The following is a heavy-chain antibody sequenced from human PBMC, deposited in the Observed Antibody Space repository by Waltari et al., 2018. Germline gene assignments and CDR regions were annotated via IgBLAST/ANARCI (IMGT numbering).Heavy chain of an antibody. D-gene: IGHD3-10*01. J-gene: IGHJ4*02. Sequence: QVQLQESGPGLVKPSGTLSLTCAVSGGSISSSNWWSWVRQPPGKGLEWIGEIYHSGSTNYNPSLESRVTISVDKSKNQFSLKLSSVTAADTAVYYCARARGLLWFRELFRPIDYWGQGTLVTVSS. CDR2: IYHSGST. V-gene: IGHV4-4*02. CDR3: ARARGLLWFRELFRPIDY. CDR1: GGSISSSNW.